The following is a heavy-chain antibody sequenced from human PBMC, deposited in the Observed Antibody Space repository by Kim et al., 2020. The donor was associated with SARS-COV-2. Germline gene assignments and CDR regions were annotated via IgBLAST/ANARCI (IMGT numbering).Heavy chain of an antibody. Sequence: YNPSLKGRVTMSVDTSKNQFSLKLSSVTAVDTAVYYCARRGGSGWEYYDYWGQGTLVTVSS. J-gene: IGHJ4*02. V-gene: IGHV4-28*01. D-gene: IGHD6-19*01. CDR3: ARRGGSGWEYYDY.